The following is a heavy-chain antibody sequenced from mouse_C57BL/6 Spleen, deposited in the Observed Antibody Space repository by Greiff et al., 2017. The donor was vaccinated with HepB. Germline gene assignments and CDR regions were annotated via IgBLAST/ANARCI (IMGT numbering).Heavy chain of an antibody. V-gene: IGHV5-16*01. CDR3: ARARRNDYDYFDY. CDR2: INYDGSST. D-gene: IGHD2-4*01. J-gene: IGHJ2*01. Sequence: EVNVVESEGGLVQPGRSMKLSCTASGFTFSDYYMAWVRQVPEKGLEWVANINYDGSSTYYLDSLKSRFIISRDNAKNILYLQMSSLKSEDTATYYCARARRNDYDYFDYWGQGTTLTVSS. CDR1: GFTFSDYY.